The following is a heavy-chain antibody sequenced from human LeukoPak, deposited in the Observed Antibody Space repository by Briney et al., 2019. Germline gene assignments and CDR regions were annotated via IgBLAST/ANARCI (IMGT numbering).Heavy chain of an antibody. V-gene: IGHV4-61*08. CDR1: GAPISTGGYY. J-gene: IGHJ3*02. CDR2: IYYTGSV. D-gene: IGHD6-13*01. CDR3: ARGDPRGRIAAAGTREFDI. Sequence: SETLSLTCTFSGAPISTGGYYWTWIRQSPGEGLEWIGYIYYTGSVDYNPSLKGRLVMSLDTSKNQFSLKLSSVTAADTAVYYCARGDPRGRIAAAGTREFDIWGQGTMVTVSS.